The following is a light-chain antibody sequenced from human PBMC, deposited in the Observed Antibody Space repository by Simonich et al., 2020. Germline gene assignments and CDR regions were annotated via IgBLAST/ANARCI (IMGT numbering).Light chain of an antibody. J-gene: IGLJ3*02. CDR1: TGAVTSGYY. V-gene: IGLV7-43*01. CDR3: LLYYGGAWV. Sequence: QTVVTQEPSLTVSPGGTVTLTCASSTGAVTSGYYPNWFQQKPGQAPRALIYSTSNNNSGTPARCSGSLLGGKAALTLSGVQPEDEAEYYCLLYYGGAWVFGGGTKLTVL. CDR2: STS.